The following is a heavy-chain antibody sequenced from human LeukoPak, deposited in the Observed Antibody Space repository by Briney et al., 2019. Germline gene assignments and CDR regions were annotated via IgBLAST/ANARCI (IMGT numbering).Heavy chain of an antibody. CDR1: GGSISSYY. CDR3: ARGGRGRKWELLSSYAFDI. Sequence: PSETLSLTCTVSGGSISSYYWSWIRQPPGKGLEWIGYIYYSGGTNYNPSLKSRVTISVDTSKNQFSLKLSSVTAADTAVYYCARGGRGRKWELLSSYAFDIWGQGTMVTVSS. D-gene: IGHD1-26*01. V-gene: IGHV4-59*01. CDR2: IYYSGGT. J-gene: IGHJ3*02.